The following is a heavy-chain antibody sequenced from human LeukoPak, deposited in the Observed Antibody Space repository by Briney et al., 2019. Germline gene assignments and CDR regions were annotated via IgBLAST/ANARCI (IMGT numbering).Heavy chain of an antibody. V-gene: IGHV3-23*01. Sequence: GGSLRLSCAASGFTFSSYAMSWVRQAPGKGLEWVSAISGSGGSTYYADSVKGRFTISRDNSKNTLYLQMNSLRAEDTAVYYCAKEMALSYSSSRYGDYWGQGTLVTVSS. D-gene: IGHD6-13*01. CDR3: AKEMALSYSSSRYGDY. CDR2: ISGSGGST. J-gene: IGHJ4*02. CDR1: GFTFSSYA.